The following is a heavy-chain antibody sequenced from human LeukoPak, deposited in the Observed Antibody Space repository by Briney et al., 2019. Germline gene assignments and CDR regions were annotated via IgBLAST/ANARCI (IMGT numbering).Heavy chain of an antibody. CDR2: ISAYNGNT. V-gene: IGHV1-18*04. Sequence: ASVKVSCKASGYTFTSYGISWVRQAPGQGLEWMGWISAYNGNTNYAQKLQGRVTMTTDTSTSTAYMALRSLSSDDTAVYYCARSPGCYQLLSRPGLAQYGYYGMDVWVKGTTVTVSS. J-gene: IGHJ6*04. CDR3: ARSPGCYQLLSRPGLAQYGYYGMDV. CDR1: GYTFTSYG. D-gene: IGHD2-2*01.